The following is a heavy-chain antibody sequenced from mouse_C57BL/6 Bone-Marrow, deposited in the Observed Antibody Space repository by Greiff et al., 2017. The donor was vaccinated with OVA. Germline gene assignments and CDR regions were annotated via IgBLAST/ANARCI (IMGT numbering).Heavy chain of an antibody. CDR1: GYTFTSYW. CDR2: IHPNSGST. J-gene: IGHJ4*01. V-gene: IGHV1-64*01. Sequence: QVQLQQPGAELVKPGASVKLSCKASGYTFTSYWMHWVKQRPGQGLEWIGMIHPNSGSTNYNEKFKSKATLTVDKSSSTAYLQLSSLTSEDAAVYYCARWLLLMDYWGQGTSVTVSS. CDR3: ARWLLLMDY. D-gene: IGHD2-3*01.